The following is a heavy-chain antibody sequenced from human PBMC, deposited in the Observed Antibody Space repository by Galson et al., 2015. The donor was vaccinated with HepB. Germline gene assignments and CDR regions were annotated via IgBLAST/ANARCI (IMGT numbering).Heavy chain of an antibody. CDR2: MNPNSGDT. V-gene: IGHV1-8*01. CDR3: ARNPAYTGWFDP. CDR1: GYTFTSYD. Sequence: SVKVSCKASGYTFTSYDINWVRQAPGQGLEWVGWMNPNSGDTGYAQKFQGRVTMTRDTSISTAYMELSSLISEDTAVYYCARNPAYTGWFDPWGQGTLVTVSS. D-gene: IGHD3-16*01. J-gene: IGHJ5*02.